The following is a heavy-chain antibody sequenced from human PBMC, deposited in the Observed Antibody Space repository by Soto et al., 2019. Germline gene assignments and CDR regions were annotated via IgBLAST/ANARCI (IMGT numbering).Heavy chain of an antibody. J-gene: IGHJ4*02. CDR1: GGTFSSYA. V-gene: IGHV1-18*01. Sequence: ASVKVSCKASGGTFSSYAISWVRQAPGQGLGWMGWISANFGKTNYAQKLQGRVTMTTDTSTSTAYMELRSLRSDDTAVYYCAREHRGGLSSFDYWGQGTLVTVSS. CDR2: ISANFGKT. CDR3: AREHRGGLSSFDY. D-gene: IGHD3-16*01.